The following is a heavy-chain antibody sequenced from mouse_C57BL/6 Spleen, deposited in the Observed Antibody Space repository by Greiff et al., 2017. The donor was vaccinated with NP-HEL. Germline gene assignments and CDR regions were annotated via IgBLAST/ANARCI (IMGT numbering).Heavy chain of an antibody. J-gene: IGHJ2*01. CDR3: ARSDDGYYFYYFDY. D-gene: IGHD2-3*01. Sequence: VQLQQSGAELVRPGASVKLSCKASGYTFTDYYINWVKQRPGQGLEWIARIYPGSGNTYYNEKFKGKATLTAEKSSSTAYMQLSSLTSEDSAVYFCARSDDGYYFYYFDYWGQGTTLTVSS. CDR1: GYTFTDYY. CDR2: IYPGSGNT. V-gene: IGHV1-76*01.